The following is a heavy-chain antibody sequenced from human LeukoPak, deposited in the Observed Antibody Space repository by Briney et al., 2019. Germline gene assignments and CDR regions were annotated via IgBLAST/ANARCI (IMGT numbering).Heavy chain of an antibody. D-gene: IGHD3-22*01. CDR2: IYYSGST. J-gene: IGHJ4*02. CDR1: GGSISSYY. Sequence: SETLSLTCTVSGGSISSYYWSWIRQPPGKGLEWIGYIYYSGSTNYNPSLKSRVTISVDTSKKQFSLRLSSVTAADTAVYYCASSYDSSGFFSDYWGQGTLVTVSS. V-gene: IGHV4-59*12. CDR3: ASSYDSSGFFSDY.